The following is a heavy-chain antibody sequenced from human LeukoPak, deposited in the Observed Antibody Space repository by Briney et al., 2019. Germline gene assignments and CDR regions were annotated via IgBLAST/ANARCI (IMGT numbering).Heavy chain of an antibody. Sequence: SETLSLTCTVYGGTFSGYYWSWIRQPPGKGLEWIGEINHSGSTNYNPSLKSRVTISVDTSKNQFSLKLSSVTAADTAVYYCARGFGSGSYYNYWGQGTLVTVSS. V-gene: IGHV4-34*01. D-gene: IGHD3-10*01. CDR2: INHSGST. J-gene: IGHJ4*02. CDR1: GGTFSGYY. CDR3: ARGFGSGSYYNY.